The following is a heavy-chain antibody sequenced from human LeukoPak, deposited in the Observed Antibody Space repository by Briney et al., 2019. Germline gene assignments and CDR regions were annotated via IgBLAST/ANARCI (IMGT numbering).Heavy chain of an antibody. CDR1: GFTFSSYS. J-gene: IGHJ4*02. V-gene: IGHV3-21*01. D-gene: IGHD5-18*01. CDR3: AREDFDPAMVDY. Sequence: GGSLRLSCAASGFTFSSYSMNWVRQAPGKGLEWVSSISSSSSYIYYADSVKGRFTISRDNAKNSLYLQMNSLRAEDTAVYYCAREDFDPAMVDYWGQGTLVTVSP. CDR2: ISSSSSYI.